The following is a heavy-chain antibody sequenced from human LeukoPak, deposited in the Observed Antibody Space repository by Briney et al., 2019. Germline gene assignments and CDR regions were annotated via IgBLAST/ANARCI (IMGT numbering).Heavy chain of an antibody. V-gene: IGHV3-33*01. CDR2: LVYDARS. CDR1: GFPFSSYG. Sequence: GGSLRLSCAASGFPFSSYGMHWVRQAPGKGLEWVARLVYDARSDYANSVKGRFSISRDDPKNTLFLDMSNLRVEDTALYYCARDLSAAFDFWGQGVLVTVSS. D-gene: IGHD6-19*01. CDR3: ARDLSAAFDF. J-gene: IGHJ4*02.